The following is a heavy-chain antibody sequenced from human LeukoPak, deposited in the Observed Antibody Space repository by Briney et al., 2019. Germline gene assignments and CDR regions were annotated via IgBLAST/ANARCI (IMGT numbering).Heavy chain of an antibody. Sequence: GASVKVSCKASGYTFTSYDINWVRQATGQGLEWMGWMSPNSGNTGYAQKFQGRVTMTRNTSISTAYMELSSLRSEDTAVYYCARARPGYSSSWYRYWFDPWGQGTLVTVSS. J-gene: IGHJ5*02. D-gene: IGHD6-13*01. CDR2: MSPNSGNT. V-gene: IGHV1-8*01. CDR3: ARARPGYSSSWYRYWFDP. CDR1: GYTFTSYD.